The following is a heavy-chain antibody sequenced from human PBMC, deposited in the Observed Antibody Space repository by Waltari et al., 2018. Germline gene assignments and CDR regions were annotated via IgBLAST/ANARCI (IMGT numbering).Heavy chain of an antibody. CDR1: GFTFSSYW. D-gene: IGHD6-6*01. CDR2: IRGDGSFT. Sequence: EVQLVESGGGFIQPGGYLRLSCAVSGFTFSSYWMHWVRQAPGKGLVWVSRIRGDGSFTSYADSVKGRFTISRDNAKNTLYLQMNSLRAEETAVYYCVRSGSSTPFDYWGQGTLVTVSS. J-gene: IGHJ4*02. V-gene: IGHV3-74*01. CDR3: VRSGSSTPFDY.